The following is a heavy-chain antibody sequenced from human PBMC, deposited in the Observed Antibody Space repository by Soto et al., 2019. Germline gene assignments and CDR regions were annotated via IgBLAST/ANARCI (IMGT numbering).Heavy chain of an antibody. V-gene: IGHV3-7*04. J-gene: IGHJ4*02. CDR1: GFTLSTYW. CDR2: IKPDGSEQ. CDR3: ARDQGTSTWEGFDY. Sequence: EVQLVESGGGLVQPGGSLRLSCAASGFTLSTYWMSWVRQAPGKGLEWVANIKPDGSEQYYVDSVKGRFTISRDNAKNSLYLQVNSLRAEDTAVYYCARDQGTSTWEGFDYWGQGALVTVSS. D-gene: IGHD2-2*01.